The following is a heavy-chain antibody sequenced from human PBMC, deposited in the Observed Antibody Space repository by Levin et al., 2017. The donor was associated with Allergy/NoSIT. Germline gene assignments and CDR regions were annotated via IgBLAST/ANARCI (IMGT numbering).Heavy chain of an antibody. CDR1: GYTFTGYY. D-gene: IGHD4-17*01. V-gene: IGHV1-2*02. J-gene: IGHJ4*01. CDR3: ARAPRADYGDSLYYFDY. Sequence: ASVKVSCKASGYTFTGYYMHWVRQAPGQGLEGRGWINSTGGGTNYAQKFQGRVTMTRDQSIGTAYMELSRLRSDDTAVYYCARAPRADYGDSLYYFDYWGQGTLVTVSS. CDR2: INSTGGGT.